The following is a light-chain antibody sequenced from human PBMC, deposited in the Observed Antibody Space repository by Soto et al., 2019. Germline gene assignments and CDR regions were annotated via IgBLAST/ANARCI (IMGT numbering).Light chain of an antibody. CDR1: QSIGRF. V-gene: IGKV1-5*01. J-gene: IGKJ1*01. Sequence: DIQMTQSPSTLSASVGDRVTITCRASQSIGRFLAWYQHQPGKAPKLLIYDASTLESGVPSRFCGTGSGTEFTFSITSLQPEDFGTYYCQQCYMGWTFGQGTKV. CDR2: DAS. CDR3: QQCYMGWT.